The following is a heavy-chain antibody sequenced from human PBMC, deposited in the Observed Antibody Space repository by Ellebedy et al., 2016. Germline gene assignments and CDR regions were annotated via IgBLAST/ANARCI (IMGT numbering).Heavy chain of an antibody. J-gene: IGHJ3*02. CDR2: IMPIFGTT. Sequence: SVKVSCKSSAGTFGRYTISWVRQAPGQGLEWVGAIMPIFGTTNYIQKFQGRVTLTADESTGTAYMELSRLKSYDTAVYYCARDFGADYGKVGPFDTWGQGTMVTV. V-gene: IGHV1-69*13. CDR3: ARDFGADYGKVGPFDT. D-gene: IGHD4/OR15-4a*01. CDR1: AGTFGRYT.